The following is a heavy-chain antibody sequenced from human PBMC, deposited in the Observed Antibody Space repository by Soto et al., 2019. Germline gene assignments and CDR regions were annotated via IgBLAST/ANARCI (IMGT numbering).Heavy chain of an antibody. J-gene: IGHJ4*02. V-gene: IGHV3-33*01. D-gene: IGHD4-17*01. Sequence: GGSLRLSCAASGFTFSSYGMHWVRQAPGKGLEWVAVIWYDGSNKYYADSVKGRFTISRDNSKNTLYLQMNSLRAEDTAVYYCARDNTPYGDYDASFDYWGQGTLVTVSS. CDR2: IWYDGSNK. CDR3: ARDNTPYGDYDASFDY. CDR1: GFTFSSYG.